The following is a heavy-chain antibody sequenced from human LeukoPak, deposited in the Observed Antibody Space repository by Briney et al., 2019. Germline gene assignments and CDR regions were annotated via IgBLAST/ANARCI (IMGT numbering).Heavy chain of an antibody. V-gene: IGHV3-9*01. CDR3: AKDPDYDILTGYYAYFDY. J-gene: IGHJ4*02. D-gene: IGHD3-9*01. Sequence: PGGSLRLSCAASGFTFDDYAMHWVRQAPGKGLEWVSGISWNSGSIGYADSVKGRFAISGDNAKNSLYLQMNSLRAEDTALYYCAKDPDYDILTGYYAYFDYWGQGTLVTVSS. CDR2: ISWNSGSI. CDR1: GFTFDDYA.